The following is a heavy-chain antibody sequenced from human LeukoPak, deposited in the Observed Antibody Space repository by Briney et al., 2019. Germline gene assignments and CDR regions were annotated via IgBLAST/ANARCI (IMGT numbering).Heavy chain of an antibody. D-gene: IGHD5-24*01. CDR1: GGSISSYY. V-gene: IGHV4-59*06. CDR2: IYYSGST. Sequence: SETLSLTCTVSGGSISSYYWSWIRQPPGKGLEWIGYIYYSGSTYYNPSLKSRVTISVDTSKNQFSLKLSSVTAADTAVYYCASSEESYWYFDLWGRGTLVTVSS. CDR3: ASSEESYWYFDL. J-gene: IGHJ2*01.